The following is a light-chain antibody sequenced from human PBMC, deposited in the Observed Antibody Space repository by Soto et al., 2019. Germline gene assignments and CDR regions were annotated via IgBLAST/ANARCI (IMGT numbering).Light chain of an antibody. V-gene: IGKV3-20*01. J-gene: IGKJ1*01. CDR1: QSVSSSY. CDR3: QQYGSTTWS. CDR2: DAS. Sequence: EIVLTQSPGTLSLSPGERATLSCRASQSVSSSYLAWYQQKPGQAPRLLIYDASSRATGIPDRFSGSGSGTDFTLTISRLETKAFAVYYCQQYGSTTWSFGQGTKVDIK.